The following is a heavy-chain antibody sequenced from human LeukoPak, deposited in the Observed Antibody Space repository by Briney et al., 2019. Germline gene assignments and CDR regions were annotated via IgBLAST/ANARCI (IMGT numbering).Heavy chain of an antibody. V-gene: IGHV1-18*01. CDR2: ISAYNGNT. CDR1: GYTFTSYG. CDR3: ARDRGYCSSTSCSY. J-gene: IGHJ4*02. D-gene: IGHD2-2*03. Sequence: EASVKVSCKASGYTFTSYGISWVRQAPGQGLEWMGWISAYNGNTNYAQKLQGRVTITADESTSTAYMELSSLRSEDTAVYYCARDRGYCSSTSCSYWGQGTLVTVSS.